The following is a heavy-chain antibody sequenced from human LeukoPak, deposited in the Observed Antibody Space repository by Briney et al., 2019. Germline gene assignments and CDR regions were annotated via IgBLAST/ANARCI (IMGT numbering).Heavy chain of an antibody. Sequence: ASVKVSCKASGGTFSSYAISWVRQAPGQGLEWMGRIIPIFGTANYAQKFQGRVMITTDESTSTAYMELSSLRSEDTAVYYCARGLTTFGGVSGVFDYWGRGTLVTVSS. V-gene: IGHV1-69*05. CDR1: GGTFSSYA. CDR3: ARGLTTFGGVSGVFDY. CDR2: IIPIFGTA. J-gene: IGHJ4*02. D-gene: IGHD3-16*01.